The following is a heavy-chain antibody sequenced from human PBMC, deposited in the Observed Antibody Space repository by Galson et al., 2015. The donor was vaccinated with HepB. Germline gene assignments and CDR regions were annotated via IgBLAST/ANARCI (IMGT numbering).Heavy chain of an antibody. Sequence: SVKVSCKVSGYTLTELSMHWVRQAPGKGLEWMGGFDPEDGETIYAQKFQGRVTMTEDTSTDTAYMELSSLRSEDTAVYYCATVENMVRGVIVGPFDPWGQGTLVTVSS. CDR3: ATVENMVRGVIVGPFDP. CDR2: FDPEDGET. V-gene: IGHV1-24*01. CDR1: GYTLTELS. D-gene: IGHD3-10*01. J-gene: IGHJ5*02.